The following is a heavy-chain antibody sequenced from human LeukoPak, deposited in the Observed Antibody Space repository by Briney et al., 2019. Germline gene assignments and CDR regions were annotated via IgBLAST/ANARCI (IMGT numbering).Heavy chain of an antibody. D-gene: IGHD2-2*01. J-gene: IGHJ6*03. CDR2: INPSGGST. CDR3: ARDLEDIVVVPADNYYYYYMDV. CDR1: GGTFSSYA. V-gene: IGHV1-46*01. Sequence: ASVKVSCKASGGTFSSYAISWVRQAPGQGLEWMGIINPSGGSTSYAQKFQGRVTMTRDMSTSTVYMELSSLRSEDTAVYYCARDLEDIVVVPADNYYYYYMDVWGKGTTVTVSS.